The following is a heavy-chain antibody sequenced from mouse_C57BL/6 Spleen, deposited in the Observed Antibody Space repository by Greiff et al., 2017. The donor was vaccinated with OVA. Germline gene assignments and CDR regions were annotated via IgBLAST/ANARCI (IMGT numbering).Heavy chain of an antibody. J-gene: IGHJ2*01. V-gene: IGHV1-64*01. CDR1: GYTFTSYW. Sequence: QVQLKQPGAELVKPGASVKLSCKASGYTFTSYWMHWVKQRPGQGLEWIGMIHPTSGSTNYNEKFKSKATLTVDKSSSTAYMQLSSLTSEDSAVYYCAKATVVDTGDYWGQGTTLTVSS. CDR3: AKATVVDTGDY. D-gene: IGHD1-1*01. CDR2: IHPTSGST.